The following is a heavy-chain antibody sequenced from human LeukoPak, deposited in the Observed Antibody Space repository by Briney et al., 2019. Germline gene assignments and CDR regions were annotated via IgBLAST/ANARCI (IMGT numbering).Heavy chain of an antibody. V-gene: IGHV1-2*02. J-gene: IGHJ4*02. CDR2: INPNSGGT. CDR3: ARDWSGSLTYLPYDY. Sequence: ASMKVSCKASGYIFTGYYMHWVRQAPGQGLEWMGWINPNSGGTNYAQKFQGRVTMTRDTSISTAYMELSRLRSDDTAVYYCARDWSGSLTYLPYDYWGQGTLVTVSS. D-gene: IGHD1-26*01. CDR1: GYIFTGYY.